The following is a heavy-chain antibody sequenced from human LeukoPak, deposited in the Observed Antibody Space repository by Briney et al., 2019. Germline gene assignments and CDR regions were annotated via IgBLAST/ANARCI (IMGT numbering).Heavy chain of an antibody. CDR2: INPSGGST. CDR3: ARVWERSSSAWPFDH. J-gene: IGHJ4*02. CDR1: GGTFSSYA. D-gene: IGHD6-25*01. Sequence: ASVKVSCKASGGTFSSYAISWVRQAPGQGLEWMGIINPSGGSTSYAQKFQGRVTMTRDTSTSTVYMELSSLRSEDTAVYYCARVWERSSSAWPFDHWGQGTLVTVSS. V-gene: IGHV1-46*01.